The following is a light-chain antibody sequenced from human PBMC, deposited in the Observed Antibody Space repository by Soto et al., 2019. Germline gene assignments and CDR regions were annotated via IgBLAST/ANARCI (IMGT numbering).Light chain of an antibody. CDR1: QSVSSNY. CDR3: QQYDNSRGA. CDR2: GAS. Sequence: EMVLTQSPGTLSLSPGESATLSCRASQSVSSNYLAWYQQKPGQAPRLLIYGASNRATGIPDRFSGSGSGKDFTLTISRLEPEDFAVYYCQQYDNSRGAFGQGTKVEIK. V-gene: IGKV3-20*01. J-gene: IGKJ1*01.